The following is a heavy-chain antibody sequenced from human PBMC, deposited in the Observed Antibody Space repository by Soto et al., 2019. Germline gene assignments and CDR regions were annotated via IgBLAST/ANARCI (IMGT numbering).Heavy chain of an antibody. V-gene: IGHV3-30*18. Sequence: GGSLRLSCAASGFTFSSYGMHWVRQAPGKGLEWVAVISHDGSKIYYADSVKGRFTISRDNAKSSLYLQMTSLRAEDTAVYHCAKSLSAIPGDSWGQGTLVTVSS. CDR2: ISHDGSKI. CDR1: GFTFSSYG. J-gene: IGHJ4*02. D-gene: IGHD2-2*01. CDR3: AKSLSAIPGDS.